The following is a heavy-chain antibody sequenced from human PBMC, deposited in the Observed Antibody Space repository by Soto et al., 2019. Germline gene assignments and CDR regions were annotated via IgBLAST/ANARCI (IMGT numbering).Heavy chain of an antibody. D-gene: IGHD6-19*01. J-gene: IGHJ4*02. CDR3: ARGIAVAELDY. CDR2: IYYSGHT. CDR1: GGSISSYY. Sequence: SETLSLTCTVSGGSISSYYLSWIRQPPGKGLEYIGYIYYSGHTNYNPSLKSRVTISIDTSKNQFSLKLSSVTAADTAVYYCARGIAVAELDYWGQGTLVTVSS. V-gene: IGHV4-59*01.